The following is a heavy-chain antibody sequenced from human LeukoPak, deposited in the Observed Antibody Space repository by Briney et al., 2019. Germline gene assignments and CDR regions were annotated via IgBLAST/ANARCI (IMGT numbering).Heavy chain of an antibody. CDR3: AKGYCSSTSCLIFDY. J-gene: IGHJ4*02. CDR1: GFTFSSYA. V-gene: IGHV3-23*01. Sequence: PGGSLRLSCAASGFTFSSYAMSWVRQAPGKGLEWVSAISGSGGSTYYADSVKGRFTISRDNSKNTLYLQMNSLRAEDTAVYYCAKGYCSSTSCLIFDYWAREPWSPSPQ. CDR2: ISGSGGST. D-gene: IGHD2-2*01.